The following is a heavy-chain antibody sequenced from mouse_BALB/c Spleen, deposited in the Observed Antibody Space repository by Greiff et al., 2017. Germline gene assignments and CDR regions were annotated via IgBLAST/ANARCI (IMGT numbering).Heavy chain of an antibody. V-gene: IGHV14-3*02. CDR3: AREGELWVWFAY. CDR2: IDPANGNT. CDR1: GFNIKDTY. J-gene: IGHJ3*01. D-gene: IGHD4-1*01. Sequence: VHVKQSGAELVKPGASVKLSCTASGFNIKDTYMHWVKQRPEQGLEWIGRIDPANGNTKYDPKFQGKATITADTSSNTAYLQLSSLTSEDTAVYYCAREGELWVWFAYWGQGTLVTVSA.